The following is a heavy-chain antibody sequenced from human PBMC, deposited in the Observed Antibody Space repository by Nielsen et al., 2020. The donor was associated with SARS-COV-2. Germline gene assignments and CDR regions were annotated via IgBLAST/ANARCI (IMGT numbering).Heavy chain of an antibody. CDR1: GFTFSSYA. V-gene: IGHV3-23*01. CDR3: ANGYYYDSSGYYLPNFDY. Sequence: GESLKISCAASGFTFSSYAMSWVRQAPGKGLEWVSAISGSGGSTYYADSVKGRFTISRDNSKNTLYLQMNSLRAEDTAVYYCANGYYYDSSGYYLPNFDYWGQGTLVTVSS. CDR2: ISGSGGST. D-gene: IGHD3-22*01. J-gene: IGHJ4*02.